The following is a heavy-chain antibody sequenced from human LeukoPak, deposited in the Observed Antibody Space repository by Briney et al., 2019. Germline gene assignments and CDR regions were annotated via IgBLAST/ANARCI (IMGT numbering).Heavy chain of an antibody. CDR2: ISSSSSTI. CDR1: GFTFSSYR. J-gene: IGHJ4*02. V-gene: IGHV3-48*01. Sequence: GGSLSPSCAASGFTFSSYRMNWVRQAPGKGLEWVSYISSSSSTIYYADSVKGRFTISRDNAKNSLYLQLNSLRAEDTAVYYCATGTLLDYWGQGRPVTVSS. CDR3: ATGTLLDY. D-gene: IGHD3-10*01.